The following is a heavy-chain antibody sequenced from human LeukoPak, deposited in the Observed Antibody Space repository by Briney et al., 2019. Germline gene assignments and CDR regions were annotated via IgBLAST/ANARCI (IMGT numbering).Heavy chain of an antibody. CDR2: ISSSGGAT. Sequence: GGSLRLSCAASGFTFSSYSMSWARQAPGKGLEWVSVISSSGGATYYADSVKGRFTISRDNSKNTLYLQMSSLRVEDTAVYYCARVRPRMTIFGVVIPTGGYYYGMDVWGQGTTVTVSS. V-gene: IGHV3-23*01. J-gene: IGHJ6*02. D-gene: IGHD3-3*01. CDR3: ARVRPRMTIFGVVIPTGGYYYGMDV. CDR1: GFTFSSYS.